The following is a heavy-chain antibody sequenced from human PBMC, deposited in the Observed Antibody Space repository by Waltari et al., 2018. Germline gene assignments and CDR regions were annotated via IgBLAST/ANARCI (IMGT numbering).Heavy chain of an antibody. CDR1: GGTFSSYA. CDR2: IIPIFGTA. V-gene: IGHV1-69*13. D-gene: IGHD3-16*01. J-gene: IGHJ5*02. CDR3: ARESFGGATPFDP. Sequence: QVQLVQSGAEVKKPGSSVKVSCKASGGTFSSYAISWVRQAPGQGLEWMGGIIPIFGTATYAQKFQGRGTITADESTSTAYMELSSLRSEDTAVYYCARESFGGATPFDPWGQGTLVTVSS.